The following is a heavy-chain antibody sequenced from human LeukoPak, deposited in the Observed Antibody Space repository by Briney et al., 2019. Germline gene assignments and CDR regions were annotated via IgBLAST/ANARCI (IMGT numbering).Heavy chain of an antibody. CDR3: ARVPTVTFFDY. V-gene: IGHV4-39*01. J-gene: IGHJ4*02. Sequence: SETLSLACTVSGGSIGSSSYYWGWIRQPPGKGLEWIGSIYYSRSTYYNPSLKSRVTISVDTSKNQFSLKLSSVTAADTAVYYCARVPTVTFFDYWGRGTLVTVSS. CDR1: GGSIGSSSYY. D-gene: IGHD4-17*01. CDR2: IYYSRST.